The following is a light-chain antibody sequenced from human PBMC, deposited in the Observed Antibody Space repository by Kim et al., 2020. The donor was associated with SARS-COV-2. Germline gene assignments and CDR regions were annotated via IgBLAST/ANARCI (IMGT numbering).Light chain of an antibody. CDR1: GGTIASNY. V-gene: IGLV6-57*02. CDR3: QSYYSGNLV. Sequence: NFMLTQPHSVSESPGKTVTLSCTGSGGTIASNYVQWYQQRPGGAPTTVIYEDDQRPSGVPGRFSGAVDSTSNSASLTISGLQTDDEADYYCQSYYSGNLVFGGGTQLTVL. J-gene: IGLJ3*02. CDR2: EDD.